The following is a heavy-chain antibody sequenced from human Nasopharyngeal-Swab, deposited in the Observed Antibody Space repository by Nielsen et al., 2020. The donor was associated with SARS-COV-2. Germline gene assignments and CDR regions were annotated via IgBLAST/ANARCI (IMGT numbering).Heavy chain of an antibody. CDR3: ARDLWAVGATSN. Sequence: ASVKVSCKASGYTFTSYYMHWVRQAPGQGLEWMGIINPSGGSTSCAQKFQGRVTMTRDTSTSTVYMELSSLRSEDTAVYYCARDLWAVGATSNWGQGTLVTVSS. V-gene: IGHV1-46*01. J-gene: IGHJ4*02. D-gene: IGHD1-26*01. CDR1: GYTFTSYY. CDR2: INPSGGST.